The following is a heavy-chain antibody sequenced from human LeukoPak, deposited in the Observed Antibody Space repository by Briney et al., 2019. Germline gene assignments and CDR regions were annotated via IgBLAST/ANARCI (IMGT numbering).Heavy chain of an antibody. Sequence: SETLSLTCTVSAGSISSYYWSWIRQPPGKGLEWIGYIYYSGSTNYNPSLKSRVTISVDTSKNQFSLKLGSVTAADTAVYYCARHPDYYYYYMDVWGKGTTVTISS. V-gene: IGHV4-59*01. CDR1: AGSISSYY. CDR2: IYYSGST. J-gene: IGHJ6*03. CDR3: ARHPDYYYYYMDV.